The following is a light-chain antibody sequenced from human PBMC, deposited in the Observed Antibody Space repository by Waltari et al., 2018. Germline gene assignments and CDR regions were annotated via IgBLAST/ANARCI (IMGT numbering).Light chain of an antibody. CDR1: QGFNSF. V-gene: IGKV1-9*01. CDR2: AAS. J-gene: IGKJ2*02. CDR3: QQLSTYPWT. Sequence: DIQLTQSPSFLSASVGDRVTITCRASQGFNSFLAWYQQKPGKAPKLLIYAASTLQSGVPSRFSGSGSGTEFTLTISSLQPEDFAAYSCQQLSTYPWTFGQGTMLEIK.